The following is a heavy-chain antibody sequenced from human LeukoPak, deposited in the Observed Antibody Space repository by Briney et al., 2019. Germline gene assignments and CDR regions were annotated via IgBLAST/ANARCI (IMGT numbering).Heavy chain of an antibody. CDR3: ARHPLIAVADFFDY. V-gene: IGHV4-34*01. Sequence: SETLSLTCAVDGGSFSGHYWSWIRQPPGKGLESIGEINYSGSTNYNPSLKSRVTMSVDTSKNQFSLKLSSVTAADTPVYYCARHPLIAVADFFDYWGQGTLVTVSS. CDR2: INYSGST. J-gene: IGHJ4*02. D-gene: IGHD6-19*01. CDR1: GGSFSGHY.